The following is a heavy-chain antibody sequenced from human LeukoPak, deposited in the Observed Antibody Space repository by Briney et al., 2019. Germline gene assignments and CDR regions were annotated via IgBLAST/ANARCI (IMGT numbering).Heavy chain of an antibody. J-gene: IGHJ4*02. Sequence: SETLSLTCTVSGGSISGSSYYWGWIRQPPGKGLEWIGSIYYSGSTYYNPSLKSRVTISVDTSKNQFSLKLSSVTAADTAVYYCARVNYYDSSAIPHWGQGTLVTVSS. CDR1: GGSISGSSYY. D-gene: IGHD3-22*01. CDR2: IYYSGST. V-gene: IGHV4-39*01. CDR3: ARVNYYDSSAIPH.